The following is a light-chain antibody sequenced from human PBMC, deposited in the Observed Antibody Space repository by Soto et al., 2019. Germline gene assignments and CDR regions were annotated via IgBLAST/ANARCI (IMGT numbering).Light chain of an antibody. CDR2: DAS. J-gene: IGKJ1*01. Sequence: EIVLTHSPDTLSLSPGERATLSCRASLTVTNNYLAWYQQKAGQAPRLVIYDASTRATGIPDRFSASGSGTDFTLTISRLEPEDFAVYFCQQYAYAPLTFGQGTKVDI. CDR1: LTVTNNY. CDR3: QQYAYAPLT. V-gene: IGKV3-20*01.